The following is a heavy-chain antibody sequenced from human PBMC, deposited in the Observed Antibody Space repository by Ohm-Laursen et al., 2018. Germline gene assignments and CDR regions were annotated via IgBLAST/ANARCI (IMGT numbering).Heavy chain of an antibody. Sequence: ASSVKVSCKASGYTFTSYDINWVRQATGQGLEWMGWMNPNSGNTGYAQKFQGRVTMTRNTSISTAYMELSSLRSEDTAVYYCAREAYDILTGYYPYYFDYWGQGTLVTVSS. J-gene: IGHJ4*02. CDR3: AREAYDILTGYYPYYFDY. CDR1: GYTFTSYD. CDR2: MNPNSGNT. V-gene: IGHV1-8*01. D-gene: IGHD3-9*01.